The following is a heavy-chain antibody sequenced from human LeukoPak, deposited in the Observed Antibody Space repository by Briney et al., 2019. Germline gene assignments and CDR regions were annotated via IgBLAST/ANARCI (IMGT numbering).Heavy chain of an antibody. CDR1: GYTSTGYY. CDR2: INPNSGGT. J-gene: IGHJ6*02. Sequence: ASVKVSCKASGYTSTGYYMHWVRQAPGQGLEWMGWINPNSGGTNYAQKFQGRVTMTRDTSVSTAYMELSRLRSDDTAVYYCARDDYDYVWGRYGMDVWGQGTTVTVSS. V-gene: IGHV1-2*02. D-gene: IGHD3-16*01. CDR3: ARDDYDYVWGRYGMDV.